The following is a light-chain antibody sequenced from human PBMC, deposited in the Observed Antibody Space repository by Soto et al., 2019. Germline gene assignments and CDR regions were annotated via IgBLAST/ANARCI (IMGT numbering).Light chain of an antibody. CDR3: QHFGISPWT. CDR2: GAS. V-gene: IGKV3-20*01. CDR1: QSVSSSY. Sequence: EIVLTQSPGTLSLSPGERATLSCRASQSVSSSYLAWYQQKPGQAPRLLIYGASSRATGIPDRFSGSGSGTDCTLTISRLEPEDFAVYYCQHFGISPWTFGQGTKVEIK. J-gene: IGKJ1*01.